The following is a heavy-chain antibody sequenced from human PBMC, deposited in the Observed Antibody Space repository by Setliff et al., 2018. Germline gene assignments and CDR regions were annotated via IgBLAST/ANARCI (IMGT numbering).Heavy chain of an antibody. V-gene: IGHV4-38-2*01. Sequence: SETLSLTCAVSGYSISSGYYWGWIRQPPGKGLEWIGSIHHRGSTYYNPSLKSRVTTLVDTSKNQFSLGLDSATAADTAVYYCARLRGAFDYWGQGTLVTVSS. J-gene: IGHJ4*02. CDR1: GYSISSGYY. CDR3: ARLRGAFDY. D-gene: IGHD3-16*01. CDR2: IHHRGST.